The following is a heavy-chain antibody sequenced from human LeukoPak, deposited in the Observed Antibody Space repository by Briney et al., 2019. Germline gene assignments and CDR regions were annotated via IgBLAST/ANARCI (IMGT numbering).Heavy chain of an antibody. CDR2: IYYSGST. D-gene: IGHD5-12*01. CDR3: ARTRGYSGYDSPRFDY. Sequence: PSQTLSLTCTVSGGSISSGGYYWSWIRQHPGKGLEWIGYIYYSGSTYYNPSLKSRVTISVDTSKNQFSLKLSSVTAADTAVYYCARTRGYSGYDSPRFDYWGQGTLVTVSS. J-gene: IGHJ4*02. V-gene: IGHV4-31*03. CDR1: GGSISSGGYY.